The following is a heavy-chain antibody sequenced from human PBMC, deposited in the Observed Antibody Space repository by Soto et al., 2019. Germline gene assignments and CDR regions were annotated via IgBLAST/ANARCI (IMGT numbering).Heavy chain of an antibody. CDR3: AKLAGYCSGNSCHGDYAMDV. V-gene: IGHV4-39*01. CDR1: GFYISSKSYS. J-gene: IGHJ6*02. Sequence: PSETLSLTCSVSGFYISSKSYSWGWIRQPPGKGLEWIGTFYYSENTYYNPSLKSRVTISVDTSKNQFSLKLSSVTAADTAVYYCAKLAGYCSGNSCHGDYAMDVWGQGTTVTVSS. CDR2: FYYSENT. D-gene: IGHD2-2*01.